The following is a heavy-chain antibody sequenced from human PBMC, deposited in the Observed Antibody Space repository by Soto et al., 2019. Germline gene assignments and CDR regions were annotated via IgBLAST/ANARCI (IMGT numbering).Heavy chain of an antibody. J-gene: IGHJ6*03. Sequence: QVQLQESGPGLVKPSETLSLTCTVSGGSISSYYWSWIRQPPGKGLEWIGYIYYTGSTNYNPSLKSRGTISVDTSKNQCSLKLSSVTAADTAVYYCARVSRYSYGYDVHYYYYMDVWGKGTTVTVSS. CDR2: IYYTGST. CDR1: GGSISSYY. V-gene: IGHV4-59*01. D-gene: IGHD5-18*01. CDR3: ARVSRYSYGYDVHYYYYMDV.